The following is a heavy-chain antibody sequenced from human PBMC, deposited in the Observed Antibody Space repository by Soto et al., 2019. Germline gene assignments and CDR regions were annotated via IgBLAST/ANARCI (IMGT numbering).Heavy chain of an antibody. CDR3: ARPTTAAFDI. J-gene: IGHJ3*02. CDR2: INVGNGNT. D-gene: IGHD1-1*01. Sequence: ASVKVSCKASGYTFTSYAMHWVRQAPGQRLEWMGWINVGNGNTKYSQKFQGRVTITRDTSASTAYMELSSLRSEDTAVYYCARPTTAAFDIWGQGTMVTVSS. V-gene: IGHV1-3*01. CDR1: GYTFTSYA.